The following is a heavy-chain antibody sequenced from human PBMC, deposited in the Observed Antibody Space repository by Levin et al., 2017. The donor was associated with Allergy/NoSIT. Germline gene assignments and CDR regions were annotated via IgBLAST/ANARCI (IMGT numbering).Heavy chain of an antibody. CDR2: IYYDGTT. D-gene: IGHD3-22*01. V-gene: IGHV4-39*07. CDR3: ARGNAHYDTSGYPEY. Sequence: SETLSLTCTVSGGSISSSSYYWGWVRQPPGKGLEWIGSIYYDGTTYYNPSLKSRITISLDTSKDSFSLNLHSVTAADTAVYYCARGNAHYDTSGYPEYWGQGTLVTVSS. CDR1: GGSISSSSYY. J-gene: IGHJ4*02.